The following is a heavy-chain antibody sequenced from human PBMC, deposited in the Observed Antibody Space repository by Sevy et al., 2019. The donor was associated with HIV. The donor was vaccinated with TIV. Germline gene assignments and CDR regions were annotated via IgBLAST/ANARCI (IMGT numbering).Heavy chain of an antibody. CDR3: ARELDYYDSSGYQGIDY. CDR1: GFTFSSYS. V-gene: IGHV3-21*01. Sequence: GSLRLSCAASGFTFSSYSMNWVRQAPGKGLEWVSSISSSSSYIYYADSVKGRFTISRDNAKNSLYLQMNSLRAEDTAVYYCARELDYYDSSGYQGIDYWGQGTLVTVSS. CDR2: ISSSSSYI. D-gene: IGHD3-22*01. J-gene: IGHJ4*02.